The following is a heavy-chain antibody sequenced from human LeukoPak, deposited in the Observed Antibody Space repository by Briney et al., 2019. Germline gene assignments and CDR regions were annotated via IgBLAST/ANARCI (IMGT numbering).Heavy chain of an antibody. Sequence: SETLSLTCAVSGGSISSSNWWSWVRQPPGKGLEWIGEIYHSGSTNYNPSLKSRVTISVDKSKNQFSLKLSSVTAADTAVYYCARFYYGSGSYYNVVRFDYWGQGALVTVSS. CDR2: IYHSGST. CDR3: ARFYYGSGSYYNVVRFDY. J-gene: IGHJ4*02. CDR1: GGSISSSNW. V-gene: IGHV4-4*02. D-gene: IGHD3-10*01.